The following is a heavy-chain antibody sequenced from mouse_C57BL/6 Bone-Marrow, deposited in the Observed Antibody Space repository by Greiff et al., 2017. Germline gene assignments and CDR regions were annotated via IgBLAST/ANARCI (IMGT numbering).Heavy chain of an antibody. CDR3: SYYDYDED. CDR2: IRLKSDNYAT. Sequence: EVKLVESGGGLVQPGGSMKLSCVASGFTFSNYWMNWVRQSPEKGLEWVAQIRLKSDNYATHYAESVKGRFTISRDDSKSSVYLQMNNLRAEDTGIYYCSYYDYDEDWGQGTLVTVSA. V-gene: IGHV6-3*01. D-gene: IGHD2-4*01. J-gene: IGHJ3*01. CDR1: GFTFSNYW.